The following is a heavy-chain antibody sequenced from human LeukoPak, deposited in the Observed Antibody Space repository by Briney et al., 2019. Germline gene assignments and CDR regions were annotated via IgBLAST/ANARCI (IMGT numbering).Heavy chain of an antibody. Sequence: ASVKVSCKASGYTFTTYAMHWVRQAPGQRLEWMGWINAGNGNTKYSQKFQDGVTITRDTSANTAYMELSSLRSEDTAVYYCARDSTKKALVVPATPHYWGQGTLVTVTS. CDR3: ARDSTKKALVVPATPHY. V-gene: IGHV1-3*01. J-gene: IGHJ4*02. CDR1: GYTFTTYA. D-gene: IGHD2-15*01. CDR2: INAGNGNT.